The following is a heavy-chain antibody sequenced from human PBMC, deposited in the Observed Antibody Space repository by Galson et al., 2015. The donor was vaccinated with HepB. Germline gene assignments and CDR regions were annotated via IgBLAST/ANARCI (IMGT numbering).Heavy chain of an antibody. Sequence: SVKVSCKASGTMFSGFGTSWVRQAPGHGLEWVGEINPLFGTANYAQKFQGRVTITADRSTSTAYMELSSLRSEDTAMYYCATNAARGIFFEFWGQGALVTVSS. V-gene: IGHV1-69*06. CDR1: GTMFSGFG. D-gene: IGHD3-10*01. CDR3: ATNAARGIFFEF. CDR2: INPLFGTA. J-gene: IGHJ4*02.